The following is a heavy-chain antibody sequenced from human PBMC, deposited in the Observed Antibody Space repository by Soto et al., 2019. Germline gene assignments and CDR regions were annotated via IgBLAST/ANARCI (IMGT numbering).Heavy chain of an antibody. CDR3: AKDSEWGSSWAAPESDYYYYGMDV. CDR1: GFTFSSYG. V-gene: IGHV3-30*18. Sequence: QVQLVESGGGVVQPGRSLRLSCAASGFTFSSYGMHWVRQAPGKGLEWVAVISYDGSNKYYADSVKGRFTISRDNSKNTLYLQMNSLRAEDTAVYYCAKDSEWGSSWAAPESDYYYYGMDVWGQGTTVTVSS. D-gene: IGHD6-13*01. CDR2: ISYDGSNK. J-gene: IGHJ6*02.